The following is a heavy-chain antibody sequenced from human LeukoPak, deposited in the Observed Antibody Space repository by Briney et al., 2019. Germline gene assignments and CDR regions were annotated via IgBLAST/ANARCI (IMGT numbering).Heavy chain of an antibody. V-gene: IGHV4-59*08. CDR2: VYYTGSA. CDR3: ARYILSVTGYWYLDI. Sequence: PSETLSLTCTVSGGSFSSNYWSRIRHPPGKGREWIGYVYYTGSANYNPPLKSRVTISVETPKNQFSLKLNSVTAADTAVYFCARYILSVTGYWYLDIWGRGTLVTVSS. D-gene: IGHD6-19*01. J-gene: IGHJ2*01. CDR1: GGSFSSNY.